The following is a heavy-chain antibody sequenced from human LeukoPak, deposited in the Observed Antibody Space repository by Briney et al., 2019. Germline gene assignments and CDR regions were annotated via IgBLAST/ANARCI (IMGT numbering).Heavy chain of an antibody. Sequence: PSETLSLTCTVSGGSISSYYWSWIRQSAGKGLEWIGRIYTSGSTNYNPSLKSRVTISVDTSKNQFSLKLSSVTAADTAVYYCAREGLYYYYYMDVWGKGTTVTISS. CDR1: GGSISSYY. V-gene: IGHV4-4*07. J-gene: IGHJ6*03. CDR2: IYTSGST. CDR3: AREGLYYYYYMDV.